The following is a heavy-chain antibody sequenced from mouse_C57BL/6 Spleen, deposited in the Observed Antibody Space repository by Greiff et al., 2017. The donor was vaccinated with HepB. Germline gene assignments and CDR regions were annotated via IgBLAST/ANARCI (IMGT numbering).Heavy chain of an antibody. Sequence: QVQLQQSGAELVKPGASVKISCKASGYAFSSYWMNWVKQRPGKVLEWIGQIYPGDGDTNYNGKFKGKATLTADKSSSTAYMQLSSLTSEDSAVYFCARKIIPYGYFDVWGTGTTVTVSS. CDR1: GYAFSSYW. D-gene: IGHD2-4*01. J-gene: IGHJ1*03. V-gene: IGHV1-80*01. CDR2: IYPGDGDT. CDR3: ARKIIPYGYFDV.